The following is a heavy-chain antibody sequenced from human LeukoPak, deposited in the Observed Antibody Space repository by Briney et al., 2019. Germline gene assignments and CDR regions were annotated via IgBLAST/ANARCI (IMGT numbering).Heavy chain of an antibody. CDR1: GYTFTSYG. Sequence: ASVKVSCKASGYTFTSYGISWVRQAPGQGLEWMGWISAYNGNTNYAQKFQGRVTMTRDMSTSTVYMELSSLRSEDTAVYYCARDSNYYDSSGYCFDYWGQGTLVTVSS. J-gene: IGHJ4*02. CDR3: ARDSNYYDSSGYCFDY. CDR2: ISAYNGNT. D-gene: IGHD3-22*01. V-gene: IGHV1-18*01.